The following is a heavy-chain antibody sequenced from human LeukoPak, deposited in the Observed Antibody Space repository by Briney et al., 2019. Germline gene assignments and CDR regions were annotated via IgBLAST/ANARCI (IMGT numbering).Heavy chain of an antibody. V-gene: IGHV3-74*01. Sequence: TGGSLRLPCEASGFSLSNHWMHWVRQAPGKGLVWVAHIDPEGRVANYGDSVKGRFTISRDNAKNTLYLQMDSLRAEDTAVYYCARELGRGGSAFDVWGQGTMVTVSS. D-gene: IGHD3-16*01. J-gene: IGHJ3*01. CDR2: IDPEGRVA. CDR3: ARELGRGGSAFDV. CDR1: GFSLSNHW.